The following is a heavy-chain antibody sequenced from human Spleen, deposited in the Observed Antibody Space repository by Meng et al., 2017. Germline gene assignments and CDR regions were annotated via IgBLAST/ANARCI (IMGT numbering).Heavy chain of an antibody. D-gene: IGHD3-10*01. V-gene: IGHV4-34*01. CDR1: GGSFSGYY. Sequence: QVPLQQWGAGLLKPSETLSLTCAVYGGSFSGYYWSWIRQPPGKGLEWIGEINHSGSTNYNPSLKSRVTISVDTSKNQFSLKLSSVTAADTAVYYCARSPRVGVLGYWGQGTLVTVSS. CDR3: ARSPRVGVLGY. CDR2: INHSGST. J-gene: IGHJ4*02.